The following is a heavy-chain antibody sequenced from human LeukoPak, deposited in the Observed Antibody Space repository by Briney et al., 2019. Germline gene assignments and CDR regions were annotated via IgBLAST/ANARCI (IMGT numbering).Heavy chain of an antibody. CDR1: GLTFSSYG. V-gene: IGHV3-30*02. J-gene: IGHJ6*03. CDR3: AKDRCSNGVGCYYYYMDV. D-gene: IGHD2-8*01. CDR2: IRYDGSNK. Sequence: GGSLRLSCAASGLTFSSYGMHWVRQAPGKGLEWLAFIRYDGSNKYYADSVKGRFTISRDNSKNTLYLQMNSLRAEDTAVYYCAKDRCSNGVGCYYYYMDVWGKGTTVTISS.